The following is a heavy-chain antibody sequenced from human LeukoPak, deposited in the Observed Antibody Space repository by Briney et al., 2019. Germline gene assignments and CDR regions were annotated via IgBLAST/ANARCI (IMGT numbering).Heavy chain of an antibody. CDR3: AKDGCSSTSCYSWAYYGMDV. J-gene: IGHJ6*02. Sequence: GGSLRLSCAASGFTFSSYAMSWVRQAPGKGLEWVSAISGSGGSTYYADSVKGRFTISRDNSKDTLYLQMNSLRAEDTAVYYCAKDGCSSTSCYSWAYYGMDVWGQGTTVTVSS. CDR1: GFTFSSYA. D-gene: IGHD2-2*01. CDR2: ISGSGGST. V-gene: IGHV3-23*01.